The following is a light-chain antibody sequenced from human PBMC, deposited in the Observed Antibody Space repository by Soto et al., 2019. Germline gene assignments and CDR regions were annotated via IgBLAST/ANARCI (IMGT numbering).Light chain of an antibody. J-gene: IGKJ2*01. CDR2: WAS. CDR3: QQYYSTPRT. V-gene: IGKV4-1*01. Sequence: DIVMTQSPDSLAVSLGERATINCKSSQSVLYSYNNKNYLASYQQKPVQPPKLLIYWASTRESGVPDRFSGSGSGTDFTLTISSLQAEDVAVYYCQQYYSTPRTFGQGTKLEIK. CDR1: QSVLYSYNNKNY.